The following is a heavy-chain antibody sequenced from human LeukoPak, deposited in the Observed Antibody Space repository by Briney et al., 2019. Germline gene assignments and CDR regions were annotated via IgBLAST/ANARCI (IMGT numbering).Heavy chain of an antibody. CDR3: ARDRYYDFWSGYYRNDAFDI. CDR2: ISSSSSTI. D-gene: IGHD3-3*01. CDR1: GFTFSSYA. J-gene: IGHJ3*02. Sequence: PGGSLRLSCAASGFTFSSYAMSWARQAPGKGLEWVSYISSSSSTIYYADSVKGRFTISRDNAKNSLYLQMNSLRAEDTAVYYCARDRYYDFWSGYYRNDAFDIWGQGTMVTVSS. V-gene: IGHV3-48*01.